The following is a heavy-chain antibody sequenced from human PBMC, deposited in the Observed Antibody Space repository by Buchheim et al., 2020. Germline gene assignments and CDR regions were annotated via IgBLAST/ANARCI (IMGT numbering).Heavy chain of an antibody. CDR1: GFTFSSYG. CDR3: ARFGHYFDY. CDR2: ISSDGTST. D-gene: IGHD3-10*01. Sequence: VQLVESGGGVVQPGRSLRLSCAASGFTFSSYGMHWVRQAPGKGLVWVSRISSDGTSTGYADSVKGRFTVSRDNAKNTLYLQMNSLRAEDTAVYYCARFGHYFDYWGQGTL. V-gene: IGHV3-74*02. J-gene: IGHJ4*02.